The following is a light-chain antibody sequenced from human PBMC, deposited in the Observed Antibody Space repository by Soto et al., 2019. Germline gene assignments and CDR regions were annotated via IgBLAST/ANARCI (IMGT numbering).Light chain of an antibody. V-gene: IGLV2-14*01. CDR2: EVS. CDR3: SSYTTSNTLV. J-gene: IGLJ1*01. CDR1: SSDVGDYKY. Sequence: QSALTQPASVSGSPGQSITISCTGTSSDVGDYKYVSWYQKHPGKAPKALIYEVSNRPSGVSNRFSGSKSGNTASLTISGLQAEDEAHYYCSSYTTSNTLVFGPGTKLTVL.